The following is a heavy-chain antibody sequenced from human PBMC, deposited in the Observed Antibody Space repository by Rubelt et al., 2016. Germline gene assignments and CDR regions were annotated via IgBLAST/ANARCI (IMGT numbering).Heavy chain of an antibody. D-gene: IGHD6-13*01. CDR3: ARSIAAAGNVRYYYYYMDV. Sequence: QVQLQESGPGLVKPSETLSLTCTVSGGSISSYYWSWIRQPAGKGLEWIGRIYTSGSTNYNPSLNSRVTMSVDTSKIQFFLKLSSVTAADTAVYYCARSIAAAGNVRYYYYYMDVWGKGTTVTVSS. CDR2: IYTSGST. J-gene: IGHJ6*03. CDR1: GGSISSYY. V-gene: IGHV4-4*07.